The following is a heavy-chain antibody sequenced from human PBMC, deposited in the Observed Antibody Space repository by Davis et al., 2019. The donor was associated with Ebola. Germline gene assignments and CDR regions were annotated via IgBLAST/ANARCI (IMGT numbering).Heavy chain of an antibody. CDR3: ARDRGNWNDYYYYGVDV. Sequence: ASVKVSCKASGYRFSSYGISWVRQAPGQGLEWMGWISVFNGNTNYAQRFQGRLIMTTDTSTSTAYMDLRSLRSDDTAVYYCARDRGNWNDYYYYGVDVWGQGTTVTVSS. CDR2: ISVFNGNT. CDR1: GYRFSSYG. J-gene: IGHJ6*02. V-gene: IGHV1-18*01. D-gene: IGHD1-1*01.